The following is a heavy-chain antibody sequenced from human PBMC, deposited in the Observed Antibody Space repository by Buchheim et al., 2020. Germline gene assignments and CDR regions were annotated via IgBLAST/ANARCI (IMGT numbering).Heavy chain of an antibody. V-gene: IGHV4-59*08. J-gene: IGHJ5*02. Sequence: QVRLQASGPGLVKPSETLSLTCSVSGGSLSPNYWSWIRQPPGKGLEWIASIYDSGSSKYNPSLKSRVSITTDVAKNEFSLKLTSVTAADTAVYYCARTYLNYYDSDGQLVFWFDPWGQGTL. D-gene: IGHD3-22*01. CDR3: ARTYLNYYDSDGQLVFWFDP. CDR1: GGSLSPNY. CDR2: IYDSGSS.